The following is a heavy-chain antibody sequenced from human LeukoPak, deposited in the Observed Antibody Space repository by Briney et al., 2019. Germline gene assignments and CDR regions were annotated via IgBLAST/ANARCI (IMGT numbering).Heavy chain of an antibody. Sequence: GGSLRLSCTVSGFSLSSYALSWVRRAPGKGREWVSATSSSDAGKYYADSVRGRFTISRDNSRNTMYLQMNSLRVEDAAVYYCAKSGLNRFDFWGQGTLVTVSS. CDR1: GFSLSSYA. CDR3: AKSGLNRFDF. D-gene: IGHD2-15*01. CDR2: TSSSDAGK. J-gene: IGHJ4*02. V-gene: IGHV3-23*01.